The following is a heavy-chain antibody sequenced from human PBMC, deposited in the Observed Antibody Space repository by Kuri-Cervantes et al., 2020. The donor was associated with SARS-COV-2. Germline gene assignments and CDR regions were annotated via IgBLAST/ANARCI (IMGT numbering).Heavy chain of an antibody. CDR3: ARRYYYDSSAGYYFDY. D-gene: IGHD3-22*01. CDR2: IYHSGST. CDR1: GYSISSGYY. V-gene: IGHV4-38-2*01. Sequence: SETLSLTCAVSGYSISSGYYWGWIRQPPGKGLEWIGSIYHSGSTYYNPSLKSRVTISVDTSKNQFSLKLSSVTAADTAVYYCARRYYYDSSAGYYFDYWGQGTLVTVSS. J-gene: IGHJ4*02.